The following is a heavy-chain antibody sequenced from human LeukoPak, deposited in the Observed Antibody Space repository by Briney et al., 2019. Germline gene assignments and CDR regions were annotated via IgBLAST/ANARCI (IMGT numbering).Heavy chain of an antibody. J-gene: IGHJ3*02. Sequence: GASLKLSCKASGGTFTSYAISWVRQAPGQGLEWMGRIIPIFGIANYAQTFQGRVTITADKSTSTVYMELSSLRSEDTAVYYCARDLIGGIVGATDDAFDIWGQGTRVTVSS. D-gene: IGHD1-26*01. CDR3: ARDLIGGIVGATDDAFDI. V-gene: IGHV1-69*10. CDR1: GGTFTSYA. CDR2: IIPIFGIA.